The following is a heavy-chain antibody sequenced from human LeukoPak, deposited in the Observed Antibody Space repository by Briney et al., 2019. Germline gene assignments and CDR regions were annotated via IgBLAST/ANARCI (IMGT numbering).Heavy chain of an antibody. Sequence: GGSLRLSCAASGFIVSNTYMIWDRQAPGKGLEWVSIIYGDGTTYYVDSVRGRFTISRDNSKNTLYLQMNSLRAEDTAVYYCARDLMVRGARGFDYWGQGTLVTVSS. J-gene: IGHJ4*02. CDR3: ARDLMVRGARGFDY. V-gene: IGHV3-53*01. CDR2: IYGDGTT. D-gene: IGHD3-10*01. CDR1: GFIVSNTY.